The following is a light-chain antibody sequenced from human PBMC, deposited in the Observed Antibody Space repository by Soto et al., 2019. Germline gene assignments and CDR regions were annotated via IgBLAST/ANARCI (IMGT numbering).Light chain of an antibody. V-gene: IGLV2-14*01. CDR3: SSFTTSSTL. Sequence: QSVLTQPASVSGSPGQSITISCTGTISDIGSYNYVSWYQQYPGKAPKLMVYDVSNRPSGVSNRLSGSKSGNTASLTISGLQAEDEADYYCSSFTTSSTLFGGGTKLTVL. CDR2: DVS. CDR1: ISDIGSYNY. J-gene: IGLJ2*01.